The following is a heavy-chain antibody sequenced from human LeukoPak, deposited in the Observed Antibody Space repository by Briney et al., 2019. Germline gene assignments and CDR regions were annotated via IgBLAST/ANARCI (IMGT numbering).Heavy chain of an antibody. CDR2: INPSGGRT. CDR3: ARLQHSSPSNYYFDY. V-gene: IGHV1-46*01. J-gene: IGHJ4*02. CDR1: GYTFTSYY. Sequence: GASVKVSCKASGYTFTSYYIHWVRQAPGQGLEWMGIINPSGGRTSYAQKFQGRVTMTRDTSTSTVYMELEDTAVYYCARLQHSSPSNYYFDYWGQGTLVTVSS. D-gene: IGHD6-13*01.